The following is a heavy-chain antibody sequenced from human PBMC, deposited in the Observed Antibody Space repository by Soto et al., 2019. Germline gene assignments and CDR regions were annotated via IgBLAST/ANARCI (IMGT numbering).Heavy chain of an antibody. J-gene: IGHJ3*02. Sequence: ASVKVSCKASGYSFITSYYMHWVRQAPGQGLEWLGIINPTGSMTKYSQRFQGRLTMTRDTSTSTDYMELTTLTSEDTAVYFCARDTGYDHDAFDIWGQGTMVTVSS. V-gene: IGHV1-46*01. CDR3: ARDTGYDHDAFDI. CDR1: GYSFITSYY. D-gene: IGHD5-12*01. CDR2: INPTGSMT.